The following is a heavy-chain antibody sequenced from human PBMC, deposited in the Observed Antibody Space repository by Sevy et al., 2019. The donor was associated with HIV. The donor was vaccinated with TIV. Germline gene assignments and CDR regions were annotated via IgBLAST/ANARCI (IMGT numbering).Heavy chain of an antibody. V-gene: IGHV3-23*01. CDR3: ARDLFSGGNAVYGY. D-gene: IGHD2-15*01. CDR1: GFTFSSYA. CDR2: ISGSGYST. Sequence: GGSLRLSCAASGFTFSSYAMTWVRQAPGKGLEWVSGISGSGYSTYYADSVKGRFTISRDNAENSLYLQMNSVRAEDTAVYYCARDLFSGGNAVYGYWGQGTLVTVSS. J-gene: IGHJ4*02.